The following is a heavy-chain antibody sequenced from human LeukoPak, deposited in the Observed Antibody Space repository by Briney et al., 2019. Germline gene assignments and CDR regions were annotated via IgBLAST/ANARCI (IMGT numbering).Heavy chain of an antibody. CDR1: EFTFSNYA. Sequence: GRSLRLSCAASEFTFSNYALHWVRQAPGKGLEWVSAISNNGGYTYYADSVQGRFTISRDNSKSTLCLQMNSLGAEDTAVYHCAKDLSLGDYVPYYFDYWGQGTLVTVSS. CDR3: AKDLSLGDYVPYYFDY. D-gene: IGHD4-17*01. V-gene: IGHV3-23*01. J-gene: IGHJ4*02. CDR2: ISNNGGYT.